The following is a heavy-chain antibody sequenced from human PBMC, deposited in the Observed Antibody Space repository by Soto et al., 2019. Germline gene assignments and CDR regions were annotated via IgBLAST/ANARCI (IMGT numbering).Heavy chain of an antibody. V-gene: IGHV1-69*06. CDR1: GGTFSSYA. D-gene: IGHD6-6*01. J-gene: IGHJ4*02. CDR2: IIPIFGTA. Sequence: QVQLVQSGAEVKKPGSSVKVSCKASGGTFSSYAISWVRQAPGQGLEWMGGIIPIFGTANYAQKLQGRVTMTTDTSTSTAYMELRSLRSDDTAVYYCARGHSSSPYYFDYWGQGTLVTVSS. CDR3: ARGHSSSPYYFDY.